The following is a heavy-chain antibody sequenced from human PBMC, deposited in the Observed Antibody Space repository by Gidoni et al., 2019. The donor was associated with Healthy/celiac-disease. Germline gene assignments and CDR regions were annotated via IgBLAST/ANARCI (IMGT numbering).Heavy chain of an antibody. CDR3: ARQILLWFGETHFDY. CDR1: GGSISSSSYY. Sequence: QLQLQESGPGLVKPSETLSLTCTVSGGSISSSSYYWGWIRQPPGKGLEWIGSIYYSGSTYYNPSLKSRVTISVDTSKNQFSLKLSSVTAADTAVYYCARQILLWFGETHFDYWGQGTLVTVSS. D-gene: IGHD3-10*01. CDR2: IYYSGST. V-gene: IGHV4-39*01. J-gene: IGHJ4*02.